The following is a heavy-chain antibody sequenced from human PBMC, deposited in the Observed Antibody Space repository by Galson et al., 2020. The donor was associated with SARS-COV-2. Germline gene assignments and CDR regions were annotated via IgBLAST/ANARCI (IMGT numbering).Heavy chain of an antibody. CDR1: GFTFTSSA. D-gene: IGHD6-6*01. CDR3: AAFVSRPGY. J-gene: IGHJ4*02. Sequence: SVKVSCKTSGFTFTSSAVQWVRQARGQRLEWIGWIDVGSGKTNYAQKFQERVTITRDMSTSTAYMELSSLRSADTAVYYFAAFVSRPGYWGQGTLVTVSS. CDR2: IDVGSGKT. V-gene: IGHV1-58*01.